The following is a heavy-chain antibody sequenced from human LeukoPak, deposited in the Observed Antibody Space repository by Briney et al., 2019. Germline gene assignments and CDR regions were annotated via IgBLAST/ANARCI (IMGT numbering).Heavy chain of an antibody. D-gene: IGHD3-9*01. CDR2: IYSGGST. Sequence: GGSLRLSCAASGFTVSSNYMSWVHQAPGKGLEWVSVIYSGGSTYYADSVKGRFTISRDNSKNTLYLQMNSLRAEDTAVYYCAREDILTGFDYCGQGTLVTVSS. CDR1: GFTVSSNY. J-gene: IGHJ4*02. CDR3: AREDILTGFDY. V-gene: IGHV3-53*01.